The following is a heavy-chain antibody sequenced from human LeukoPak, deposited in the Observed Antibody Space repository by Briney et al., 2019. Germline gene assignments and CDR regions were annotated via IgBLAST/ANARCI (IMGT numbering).Heavy chain of an antibody. CDR3: ARGFDWLEYYFDY. CDR2: INPNSGGT. Sequence: GASVKVSCKASGYPFTGYYIHWVRQAPGQGLEWMGWINPNSGGTNYAQKFQGRVIMTRDTSFSTAYMDLSRLRSDDTAVYYCARGFDWLEYYFDYWGQGTLVTVSS. D-gene: IGHD3-9*01. V-gene: IGHV1-2*02. J-gene: IGHJ4*02. CDR1: GYPFTGYY.